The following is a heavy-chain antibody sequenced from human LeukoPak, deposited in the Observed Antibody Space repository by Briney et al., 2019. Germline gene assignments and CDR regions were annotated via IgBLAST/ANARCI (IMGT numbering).Heavy chain of an antibody. V-gene: IGHV1-8*01. Sequence: ASVKVSCKASGYTFTSYDINWVRQATGQGHEWMGWMNPNSGNTGYAQKFQGRVTMTRNTSISTAYMELSSLRSEDTAVYYCARDYGSGSSYDYWGQGTLVTVSS. J-gene: IGHJ4*02. CDR3: ARDYGSGSSYDY. D-gene: IGHD3-10*01. CDR1: GYTFTSYD. CDR2: MNPNSGNT.